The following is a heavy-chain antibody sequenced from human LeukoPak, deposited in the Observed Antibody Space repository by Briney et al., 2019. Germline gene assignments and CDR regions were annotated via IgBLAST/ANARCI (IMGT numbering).Heavy chain of an antibody. Sequence: PSETLSLTCAVYGGSFSGYYWSWIRQPPGKGLEWIGEINHSGSTNYNPSLKSRVTISVDTSKNQFSLKLSSVTAADTAVYYCARGRVLVVVAATMNNWFDPWGQGTLVTVSS. D-gene: IGHD2-15*01. J-gene: IGHJ5*02. CDR1: GGSFSGYY. CDR3: ARGRVLVVVAATMNNWFDP. CDR2: INHSGST. V-gene: IGHV4-34*01.